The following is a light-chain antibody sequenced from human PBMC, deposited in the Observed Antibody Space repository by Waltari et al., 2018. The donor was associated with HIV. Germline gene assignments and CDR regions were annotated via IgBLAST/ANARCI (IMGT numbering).Light chain of an antibody. CDR3: QRRTNWPPYT. J-gene: IGKJ2*01. CDR1: QSVGKY. V-gene: IGKV3-11*01. CDR2: DAS. Sequence: EIVLSQSPATLSLSPGERATLSCRASQSVGKYLAWYQQKPGQAPRLLIYDASDRATGIPARFSGSGSRTDFTLTISSLEPEDFAVYYCQRRTNWPPYTFGQGTKLEIK.